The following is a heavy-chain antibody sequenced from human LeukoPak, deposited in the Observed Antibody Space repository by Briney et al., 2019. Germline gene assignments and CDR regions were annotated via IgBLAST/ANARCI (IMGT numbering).Heavy chain of an antibody. D-gene: IGHD5-18*01. CDR1: GGSFSSGGDY. V-gene: IGHV4-31*03. Sequence: PSQTLSLTCTVSGGSFSSGGDYWSWIRQHPGKGLEWIGYIYYSGTTYYNPSLKSRVSMSVDTSKNQFSLKLSSVTAADTAVYYCARHFSGYSYGCDSWGQGTLVTVSS. CDR2: IYYSGTT. CDR3: ARHFSGYSYGCDS. J-gene: IGHJ4*02.